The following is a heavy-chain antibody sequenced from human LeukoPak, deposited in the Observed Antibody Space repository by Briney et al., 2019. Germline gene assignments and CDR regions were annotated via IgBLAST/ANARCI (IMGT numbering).Heavy chain of an antibody. D-gene: IGHD3-3*01. V-gene: IGHV4-39*07. Sequence: SETLSLTCTVSGGSISSSSYYWGWIRQPPGKGLEWIGSIYYSGSTYYNPSLKSRVTISVDTSKNQFSLKLSSVTAADTAVYYCARVRTRVYDFWSGYYDYYYYYMDVWGKGTTVTVSS. J-gene: IGHJ6*03. CDR2: IYYSGST. CDR1: GGSISSSSYY. CDR3: ARVRTRVYDFWSGYYDYYYYYMDV.